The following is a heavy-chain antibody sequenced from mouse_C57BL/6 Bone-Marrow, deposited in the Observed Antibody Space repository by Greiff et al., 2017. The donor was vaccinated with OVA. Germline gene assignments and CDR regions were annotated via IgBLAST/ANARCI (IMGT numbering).Heavy chain of an antibody. CDR3: ARPVSRY. CDR2: ISGGGGNT. V-gene: IGHV5-9*01. J-gene: IGHJ2*01. CDR1: GFTFSSYT. Sequence: EVPGVESGGGLVKPGGSLKLSCAASGFTFSSYTMSWVRQTPEKRLEWVATISGGGGNTYYPDSVKGRFTISRDNAKNTLYMQMSSLRSEDTALYYCARPVSRYWGQGTTLTVSS. D-gene: IGHD6-2*01.